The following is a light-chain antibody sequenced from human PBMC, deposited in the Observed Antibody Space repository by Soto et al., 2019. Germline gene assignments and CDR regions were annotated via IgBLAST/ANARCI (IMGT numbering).Light chain of an antibody. Sequence: RPIKQGPAPITPFVFDRLTIAFLARQSISSFLIWYQQKPGKAPKLLIYAASSLQSGVPSRFSGSGSGTDFTLTISRLHPEDFTTYCCQHLNSYPLTLGQGTRLEI. CDR1: QSISSF. CDR3: QHLNSYPLT. CDR2: AAS. J-gene: IGKJ5*01. V-gene: IGKV1-39*01.